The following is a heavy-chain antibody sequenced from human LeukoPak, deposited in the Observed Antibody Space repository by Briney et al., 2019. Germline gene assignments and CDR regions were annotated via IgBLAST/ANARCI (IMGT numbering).Heavy chain of an antibody. CDR3: AKDRLYGDYYYYYGMDV. V-gene: IGHV3-23*01. J-gene: IGHJ6*02. CDR2: ISGSGGST. CDR1: GFTLSSYA. Sequence: GGSLRLSCAASGFTLSSYAMSWVRQAPGKGLEWVSAISGSGGSTYYADSVKGRFTISRDNSKNTLYLQMNSLRAEDTAVYYCAKDRLYGDYYYYYGMDVWGQGTTVTVSS. D-gene: IGHD4-17*01.